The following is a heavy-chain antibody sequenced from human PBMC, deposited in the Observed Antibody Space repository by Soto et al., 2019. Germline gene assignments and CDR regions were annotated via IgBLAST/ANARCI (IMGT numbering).Heavy chain of an antibody. V-gene: IGHV1-3*01. CDR2: INAGNGNT. J-gene: IGHJ4*02. D-gene: IGHD1-26*01. Sequence: ASVKVSCKASGYTFTSYAMHWVRQAPGQRLEWMGWINAGNGNTKYSQKFQGRVTITRDTSASTAYMELSSLRSEDTAVYYCARGVGATAPPGFTPYYFDYWGQGTLVTVPQ. CDR1: GYTFTSYA. CDR3: ARGVGATAPPGFTPYYFDY.